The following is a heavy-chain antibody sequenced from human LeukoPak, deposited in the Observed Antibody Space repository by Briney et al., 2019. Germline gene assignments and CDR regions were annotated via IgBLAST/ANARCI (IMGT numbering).Heavy chain of an antibody. CDR3: ARDKSLNWFDP. CDR2: IWYDGTNK. V-gene: IGHV3-33*01. CDR1: GFTFSSYG. Sequence: PGGSLRLSCAASGFTFSSYGMHWVRQAPGKGLEWVAVIWYDGTNKYYADSVKGRFTISRDNSKNTLYLQMNSLRAEDTAVYYCARDKSLNWFDPWGQGTLVTVSS. J-gene: IGHJ5*02.